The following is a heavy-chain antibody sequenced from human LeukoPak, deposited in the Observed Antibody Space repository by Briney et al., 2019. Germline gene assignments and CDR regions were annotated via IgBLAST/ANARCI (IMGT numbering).Heavy chain of an antibody. CDR1: GYTFTSYA. CDR2: INTNTGNP. Sequence: ASVKVSCKASGYTFTSYAMNWVRQAPGQGLEWTGWINTNTGNPTYAQGFAGRFVFSLDTSVSTAYLQISSLKAEDTAVYYCFVRIQLWSDAFDIWGQGTMVTVSS. CDR3: FVRIQLWSDAFDI. D-gene: IGHD5-18*01. J-gene: IGHJ3*02. V-gene: IGHV7-4-1*02.